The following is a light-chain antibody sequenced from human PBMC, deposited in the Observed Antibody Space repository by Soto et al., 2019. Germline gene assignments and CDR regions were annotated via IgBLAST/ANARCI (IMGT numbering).Light chain of an antibody. V-gene: IGLV1-40*01. CDR1: SSNIGAGYD. Sequence: QSVLTQPPSVSGAPGQRVTISCTGSSSNIGAGYDVHWYQQLPGTAPKLLIYGNSNRPSGVPDRFSGSKSRTSASLAVTGLQAEDEADYYCQSYDSSLGSYVFGTGTKLTVL. CDR3: QSYDSSLGSYV. CDR2: GNS. J-gene: IGLJ1*01.